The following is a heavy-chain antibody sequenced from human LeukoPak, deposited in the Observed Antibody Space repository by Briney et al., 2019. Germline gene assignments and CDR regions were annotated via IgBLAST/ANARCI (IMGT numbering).Heavy chain of an antibody. Sequence: PGGSLRLSCAASGFTFSSYAMSWVRQAPGKGLEWVSAISGSGGSTYYADSVKGRFTISRDNSKNTLYLQMNSLRAEDTAVYYCAKHPHIVVVPAPFFYWGQGTLVTVSS. CDR2: ISGSGGST. CDR1: GFTFSSYA. D-gene: IGHD2-2*01. CDR3: AKHPHIVVVPAPFFY. J-gene: IGHJ4*02. V-gene: IGHV3-23*01.